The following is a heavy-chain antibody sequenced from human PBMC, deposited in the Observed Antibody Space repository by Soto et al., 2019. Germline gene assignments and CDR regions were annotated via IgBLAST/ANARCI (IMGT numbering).Heavy chain of an antibody. J-gene: IGHJ3*02. CDR3: ARDPLITIFRVDLDAFDI. Sequence: ASVKVSCRASGYTFTSYGISWVRQAPGQGLEWMGWISAYNGNTNYAQKLQGRVTMTTDTSTSTAYMELRSLRSDDTAVYYCARDPLITIFRVDLDAFDICGQGTMVTV. CDR1: GYTFTSYG. CDR2: ISAYNGNT. D-gene: IGHD3-3*01. V-gene: IGHV1-18*04.